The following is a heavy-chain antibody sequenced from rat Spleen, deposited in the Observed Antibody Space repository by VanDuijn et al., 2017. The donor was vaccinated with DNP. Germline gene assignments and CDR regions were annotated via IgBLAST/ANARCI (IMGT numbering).Heavy chain of an antibody. CDR1: GFSLTSYN. Sequence: QVQLMESGPGLVQPSETLSLTCTVSGFSLTSYNVHWVRQPPGKGLEWMGVMWSGGSTDYNSALKSRLSISRDTSKNQVFLKMNSLQSEDTAIYFCTRDNSNYFDYWGQGVMVTVSS. CDR3: TRDNSNYFDY. CDR2: MWSGGST. J-gene: IGHJ2*01. V-gene: IGHV2-45*01. D-gene: IGHD4-3*01.